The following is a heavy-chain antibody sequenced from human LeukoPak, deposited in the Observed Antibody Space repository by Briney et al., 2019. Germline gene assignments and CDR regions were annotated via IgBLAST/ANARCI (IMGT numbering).Heavy chain of an antibody. CDR1: GFTFSSYS. CDR2: ISSSYI. V-gene: IGHV3-21*04. D-gene: IGHD6-19*01. Sequence: GGSLRLSCAASGFTFSSYSMNWVRQAPGKGLEWVSSISSSYIYYADSVKGRFTISRDNAKNSLYLQMNSLRAEDTALYYRATKQWRGFDYWGQGTLVTVSS. CDR3: ATKQWRGFDY. J-gene: IGHJ4*02.